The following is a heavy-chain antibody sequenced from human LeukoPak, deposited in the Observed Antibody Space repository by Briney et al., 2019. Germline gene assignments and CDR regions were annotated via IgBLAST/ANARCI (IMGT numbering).Heavy chain of an antibody. J-gene: IGHJ4*02. D-gene: IGHD4-17*01. CDR3: AKDQRMTTVTTLDC. CDR1: GFTFDDYA. V-gene: IGHV3-23*01. CDR2: ISDSGGRT. Sequence: GGSLRLSCAASGFTFDDYAMHWVRQAPGKGLEWVSFISDSGGRTYYADSVKGRFTISRDNSKNTLFLQMNSLRAEDTAVYYCAKDQRMTTVTTLDCWGQGTLVTVSS.